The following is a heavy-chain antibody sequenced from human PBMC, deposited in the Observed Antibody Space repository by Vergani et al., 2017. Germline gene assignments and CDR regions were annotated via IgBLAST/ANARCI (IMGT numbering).Heavy chain of an antibody. CDR1: GYTFTSYG. CDR3: ARVGVGEQLVHYYYGMDV. D-gene: IGHD6-6*01. Sequence: QVQLVQSGAEVKKPGASVKVSCKASGYTFTSYGISWVRQAPGQGLEWMGRIIPILGIANYAQKFQGRVTITADNSTSTAYMELSSLRSEDTAVYYCARVGVGEQLVHYYYGMDVWGQGTTVTVSS. J-gene: IGHJ6*02. V-gene: IGHV1-69*04. CDR2: IIPILGIA.